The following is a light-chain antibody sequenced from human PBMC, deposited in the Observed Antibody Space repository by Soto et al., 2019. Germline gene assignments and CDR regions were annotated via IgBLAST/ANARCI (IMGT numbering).Light chain of an antibody. V-gene: IGLV2-14*01. CDR2: DVS. CDR1: SSDVGGYNY. Sequence: QSVLTQPASVSGSPGQSITISCTGTSSDVGGYNYVSWYQQHPGKAPRLMIYDVSNRPSGVSNRFSGSKSGNTASLTISGLQAEDEAYYYRSSYTSSSTLVFGGGTQLTVL. J-gene: IGLJ2*01. CDR3: SSYTSSSTLV.